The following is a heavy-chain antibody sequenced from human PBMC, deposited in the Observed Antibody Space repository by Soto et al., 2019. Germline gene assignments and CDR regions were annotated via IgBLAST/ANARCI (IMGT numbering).Heavy chain of an antibody. V-gene: IGHV4-30-4*01. CDR3: AREDDGGDRDYYGLDV. Sequence: QVQLQESGPGLVRPSQTLSLTCTVSGGSISTDHYHWTWIRQPPGKGLEWIGYIHYSGSIYSNPSLQSLVTMSVDTSNNLFSLKLSSVTAADSAVYFCAREDDGGDRDYYGLDVWGQGTTVTVSS. D-gene: IGHD2-21*02. J-gene: IGHJ6*02. CDR2: IHYSGSI. CDR1: GGSISTDHYH.